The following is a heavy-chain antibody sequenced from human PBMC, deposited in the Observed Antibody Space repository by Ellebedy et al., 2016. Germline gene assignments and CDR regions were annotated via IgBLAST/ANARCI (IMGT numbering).Heavy chain of an antibody. J-gene: IGHJ4*02. D-gene: IGHD3-3*01. CDR1: GYSFTSYW. CDR3: ARHESITIFGVVIHPDY. CDR2: IYPGDSDT. Sequence: GESLKISXKGSGYSFTSYWIGWVRQMPGKGLEWMGIIYPGDSDTRYSPSFQGQVTISADKSISTAYLQWSSLKASDTAMYYCARHESITIFGVVIHPDYWGQGTLVTVFS. V-gene: IGHV5-51*01.